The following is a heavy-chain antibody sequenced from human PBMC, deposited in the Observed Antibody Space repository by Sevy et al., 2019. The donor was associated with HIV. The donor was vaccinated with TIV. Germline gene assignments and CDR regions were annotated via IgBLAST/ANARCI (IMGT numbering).Heavy chain of an antibody. J-gene: IGHJ5*02. V-gene: IGHV1-24*01. D-gene: IGHD3-10*01. CDR2: FDPEDGET. CDR3: ATVPRSGLSWFDP. CDR1: GYTLTELS. Sequence: ASVKVTRKVSGYTLTELSMHWVRQAPGKGLEWMGGFDPEDGETIYAQKFQGRVTMTEDTSTDTAYMELSSLRSEDTAVYYCATVPRSGLSWFDPWGQGTLVTVSS.